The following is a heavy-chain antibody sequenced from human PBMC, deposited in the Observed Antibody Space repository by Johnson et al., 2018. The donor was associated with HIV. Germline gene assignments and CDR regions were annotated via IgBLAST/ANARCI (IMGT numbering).Heavy chain of an antibody. Sequence: VQLVESGGGLVQPGGSLRLSCAASGFTFSSYDMHWVRQAPGKGLEWVSVIYSGGSTYYADSVKGRFTISRDNSKNTLYLQMNSLRAEDTAVYYCARDVDKDAFDIWGQGTMVTVSS. CDR2: IYSGGST. V-gene: IGHV3-66*01. J-gene: IGHJ3*02. D-gene: IGHD5-12*01. CDR1: GFTFSSYD. CDR3: ARDVDKDAFDI.